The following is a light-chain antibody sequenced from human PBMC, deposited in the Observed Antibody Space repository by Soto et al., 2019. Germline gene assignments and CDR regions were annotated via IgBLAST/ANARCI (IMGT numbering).Light chain of an antibody. CDR1: QSVSSSY. Sequence: EIVLTQSPGTLSLSPGERATLSCRASQSVSSSYLAWYQQKPGKAPRLLIYGASSRPTGIPDRFSGSGSGTDFTLTISRLEPEDFAVYYCQQYGSSPYTFGQGTKLEIK. V-gene: IGKV3-20*01. CDR3: QQYGSSPYT. CDR2: GAS. J-gene: IGKJ2*01.